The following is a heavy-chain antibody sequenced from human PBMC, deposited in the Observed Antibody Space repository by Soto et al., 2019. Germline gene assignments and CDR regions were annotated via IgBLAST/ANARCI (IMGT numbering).Heavy chain of an antibody. Sequence: PSETLSLTGTVSGGSITYYNWGWIRQPPGKGLEWIGNVYYTGITHFNPSLKSRVSMSVDTSKNQFSLKLSSVTTADTAVYYCARAAAADYWGQGTLVTVSS. D-gene: IGHD6-13*01. CDR3: ARAAAADY. J-gene: IGHJ4*02. CDR1: GGSITYYN. CDR2: VYYTGIT. V-gene: IGHV4-59*01.